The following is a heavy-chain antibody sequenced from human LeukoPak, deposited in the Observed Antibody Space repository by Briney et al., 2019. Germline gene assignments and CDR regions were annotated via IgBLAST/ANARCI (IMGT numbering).Heavy chain of an antibody. D-gene: IGHD3-9*01. V-gene: IGHV1-69*05. CDR2: IIPIFGTA. J-gene: IGHJ4*02. CDR3: ASPEYYDILTGFGH. Sequence: ASVKVSCKASGGTFSSYAISWVRQASGQGLEWMGGIIPIFGTANYAQKFQGRVTITTDESTSTAYMELSSLRSEDTAVYYCASPEYYDILTGFGHWGQGTLVTVSS. CDR1: GGTFSSYA.